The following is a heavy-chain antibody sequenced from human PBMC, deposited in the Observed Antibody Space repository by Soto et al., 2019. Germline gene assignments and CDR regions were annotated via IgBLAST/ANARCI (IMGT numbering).Heavy chain of an antibody. D-gene: IGHD3-22*01. CDR1: VYTLPCYG. V-gene: IGHV1-3*01. J-gene: IGHJ4*02. CDR3: ARGGYFDSSNYLAY. Sequence: TSVKLSFESSVYTLPCYGMTRVRQAPGRGLEWMGWINPGNGNTKYSQKVQGRVIIERDTSASTAYMELSSLRSEDTAVYYCARGGYFDSSNYLAYWGLGTLVTVSS. CDR2: INPGNGNT.